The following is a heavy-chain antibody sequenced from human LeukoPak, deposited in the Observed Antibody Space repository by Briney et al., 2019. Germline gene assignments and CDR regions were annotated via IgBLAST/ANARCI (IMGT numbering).Heavy chain of an antibody. J-gene: IGHJ4*02. CDR1: GFTFSSYG. D-gene: IGHD3-10*01. CDR3: ARDYYGSGRHDY. V-gene: IGHV3-30*19. CDR2: IWYDGSNK. Sequence: PGGSLRLSCAASGFTFSSYGMHWVRQAPGKGLEWVAVIWYDGSNKYYADSVKGRFTISRDNSKNTLYLQMNSLRAEDTAVYYCARDYYGSGRHDYWGQRTLVTVSS.